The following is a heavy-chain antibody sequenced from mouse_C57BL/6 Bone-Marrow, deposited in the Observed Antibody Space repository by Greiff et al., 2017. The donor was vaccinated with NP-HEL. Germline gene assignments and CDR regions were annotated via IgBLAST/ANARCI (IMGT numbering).Heavy chain of an antibody. J-gene: IGHJ2*01. D-gene: IGHD4-1*01. CDR1: GFTFSDYG. V-gene: IGHV5-17*01. CDR3: ARSNKTGYYFDY. CDR2: ISSGSSTS. Sequence: DVMLVESGGGLVKPGGSLKLSCAASGFTFSDYGMHWVRQAPEKGLEWVAYISSGSSTSYYADTVKGRFTISRDNAKNTLFLQMTSLRSEDTAMYYCARSNKTGYYFDYWGQGTTLTVSS.